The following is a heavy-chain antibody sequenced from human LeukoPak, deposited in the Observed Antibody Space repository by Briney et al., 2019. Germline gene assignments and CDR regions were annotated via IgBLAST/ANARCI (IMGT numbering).Heavy chain of an antibody. J-gene: IGHJ5*02. CDR3: ARDHAATDYGDPVVGFDP. V-gene: IGHV4-31*03. CDR2: IYYSGST. CDR1: GGSISSGGYY. Sequence: SETLSLTCTVSGGSISSGGYYWSWIRQHPGKGLEWIGYIYYSGSTYYNPSLKSRVTISVDTSKNQFSLKLSSVTAADTAVYYCARDHAATDYGDPVVGFDPWGQGTQVTVSS. D-gene: IGHD4-17*01.